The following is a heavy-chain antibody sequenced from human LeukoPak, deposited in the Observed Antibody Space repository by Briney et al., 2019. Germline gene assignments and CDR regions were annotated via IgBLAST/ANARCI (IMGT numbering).Heavy chain of an antibody. V-gene: IGHV2-5*02. CDR1: GFSLRTTGVG. D-gene: IGHD4-17*01. Sequence: SGPTLVHPTQPLTLTCTFSGFSLRTTGVGVGWVRQPPGKALEWLALIYWDDNKLYSPSLRSRVTITKDTSKNQVVLTMTNMAPVDTATYYCAHYGDYRFLYYFDHWGQGALVTVSS. CDR3: AHYGDYRFLYYFDH. CDR2: IYWDDNK. J-gene: IGHJ4*02.